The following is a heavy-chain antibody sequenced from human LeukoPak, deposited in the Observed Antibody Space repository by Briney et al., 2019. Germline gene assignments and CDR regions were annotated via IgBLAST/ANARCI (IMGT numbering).Heavy chain of an antibody. D-gene: IGHD3-22*01. CDR3: TRQTPGRYYDSSGPDALDI. J-gene: IGHJ3*02. CDR2: IRSKANGYAT. CDR1: GFTFSGSA. Sequence: GGSLRLSCAASGFTFSGSAMHWVRQASGKGLEWVGRIRSKANGYATTYTASLKGRFTISRDDSKNTAYLQMSSLKTEDTAVYYCTRQTPGRYYDSSGPDALDIWGQGTMVTVSS. V-gene: IGHV3-73*01.